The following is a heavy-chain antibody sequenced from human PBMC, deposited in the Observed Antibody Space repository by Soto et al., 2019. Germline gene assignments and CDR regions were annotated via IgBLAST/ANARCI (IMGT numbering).Heavy chain of an antibody. D-gene: IGHD3-10*01. J-gene: IGHJ4*02. CDR2: ISSSGSTI. V-gene: IGHV3-11*01. CDR3: ARDSPPSYYYGSGSYFDY. CDR1: GFTFSDYY. Sequence: GGSLRLSCAASGFTFSDYYMSWIRQAPGKGLEWVSYISSSGSTIYYADSVKGRFTISRDNAKNSLYLQMNSLRAEDTAVYYCARDSPPSYYYGSGSYFDYWGQGTLVTVSS.